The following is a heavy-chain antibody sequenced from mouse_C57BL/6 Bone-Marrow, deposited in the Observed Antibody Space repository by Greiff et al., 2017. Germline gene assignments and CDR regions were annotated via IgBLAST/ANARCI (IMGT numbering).Heavy chain of an antibody. CDR3: ARDACYDYCAMDD. J-gene: IGHJ4*01. V-gene: IGHV7-1*01. CDR1: GFTFSDFY. Sequence: DVMLVESGGGLVQSGRSLRLSCATSGFTFSDFYMEWVRQAPGKGLEWIAASRNKANDYTTEYSASVKGRFIVSRDTSQSILYLQMNALRAEDTASYYWARDACYDYCAMDDGGQGTSVTVSS. CDR2: SRNKANDYTT.